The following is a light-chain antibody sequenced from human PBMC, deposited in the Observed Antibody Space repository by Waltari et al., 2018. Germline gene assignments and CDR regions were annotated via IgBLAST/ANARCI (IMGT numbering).Light chain of an antibody. CDR1: PSVSSY. CDR3: QQRSNWPRT. CDR2: DAS. V-gene: IGKV3-11*01. Sequence: EIVLTQSPATLSLSPGERATPSCRASPSVSSYLAWYQQKPGQAPRLLIYDASNRATGIPPRFSGSGSGTDFTLTISSLEPEDFAVYYCQQRSNWPRTFGQGTKLEIK. J-gene: IGKJ2*01.